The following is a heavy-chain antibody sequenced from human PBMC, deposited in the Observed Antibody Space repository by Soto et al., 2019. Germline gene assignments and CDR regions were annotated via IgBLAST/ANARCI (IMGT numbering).Heavy chain of an antibody. CDR2: INDIGGA. Sequence: KPSETLSLTCAVYGGSFSDYYWTWLRQPPGKGLEWTGEINDIGGANYNPSLKSRVTISVDTSRKQFSLKLSSLTAADTAVYYCARERVTVVVATRRGCFDPWGQGTLVTVSS. CDR3: ARERVTVVVATRRGCFDP. D-gene: IGHD2-15*01. J-gene: IGHJ5*02. V-gene: IGHV4-34*01. CDR1: GGSFSDYY.